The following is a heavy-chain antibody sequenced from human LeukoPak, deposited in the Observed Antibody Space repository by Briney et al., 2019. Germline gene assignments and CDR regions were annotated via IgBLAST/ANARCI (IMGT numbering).Heavy chain of an antibody. J-gene: IGHJ4*02. CDR1: GFTFSTYS. V-gene: IGHV3-74*01. Sequence: GGSLRLSYAASGFTFSTYSMNWVRQAPGKGLVWVSRISNDGGSTNYADSVKGRFTISRDNAKNSLYLQMNSLRAEDTAVYYCAFNWNDRFDYWGQGTLVTVSS. CDR3: AFNWNDRFDY. D-gene: IGHD1-1*01. CDR2: ISNDGGST.